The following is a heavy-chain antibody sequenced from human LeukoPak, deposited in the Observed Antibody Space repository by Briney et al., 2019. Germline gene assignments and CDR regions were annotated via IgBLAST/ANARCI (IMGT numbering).Heavy chain of an antibody. J-gene: IGHJ4*02. CDR2: INPNSGGT. D-gene: IGHD5-12*01. CDR3: ASLRLLDY. Sequence: GASVKVSCKASGYTFTNYYMHWVRQAPGEGLEWMGWINPNSGGTNYAQKFQGRVTMTRDTSISTAYMELSSLISDDTAVYYCASLRLLDYWGQGTLVIVSS. CDR1: GYTFTNYY. V-gene: IGHV1-2*02.